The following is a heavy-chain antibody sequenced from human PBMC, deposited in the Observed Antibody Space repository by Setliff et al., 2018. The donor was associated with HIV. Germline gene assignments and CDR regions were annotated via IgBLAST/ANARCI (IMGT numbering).Heavy chain of an antibody. V-gene: IGHV1-46*01. D-gene: IGHD2-15*01. CDR2: IHPSGGST. Sequence: GASVKVSCKSSGYTFTSYYIHWVRQAPGQGLEWMGVIHPSGGSTSYAQRFQARVTMTRDTSTSTVYMELSSLRSEDTAVYYCARVRYCSGGSCYGGEYWFDPWGQGTLVTVSS. CDR1: GYTFTSYY. CDR3: ARVRYCSGGSCYGGEYWFDP. J-gene: IGHJ5*02.